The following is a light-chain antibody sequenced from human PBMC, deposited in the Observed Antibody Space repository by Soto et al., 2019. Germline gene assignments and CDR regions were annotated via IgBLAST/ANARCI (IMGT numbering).Light chain of an antibody. V-gene: IGLV2-11*01. CDR2: DVT. CDR3: CSYAGSYSFYV. Sequence: QSALTQRRSVSGSPGQSVTISCTGISSDVAAYDYVTWYQQHPGKAPKLMIYDVTKRPSGVPDRFSGSRSGNTASLTISGLQAEDEADYYCCSYAGSYSFYVFGSGTKV. CDR1: SSDVAAYDY. J-gene: IGLJ1*01.